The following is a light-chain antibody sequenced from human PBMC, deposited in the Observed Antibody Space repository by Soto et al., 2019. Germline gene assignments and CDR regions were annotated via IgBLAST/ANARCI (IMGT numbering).Light chain of an antibody. CDR1: SSNIGNNI. Sequence: QSVLTQPPSASGTPGQRVTISCSGSSSNIGNNIVNWYQQLPGTAPKLLIYSNNQRPSGVPDRFSGSKSGASASLAISGLQSEDEADYYCEVWDGSLNSVVFGGGTKLTVL. V-gene: IGLV1-44*01. CDR3: EVWDGSLNSVV. CDR2: SNN. J-gene: IGLJ2*01.